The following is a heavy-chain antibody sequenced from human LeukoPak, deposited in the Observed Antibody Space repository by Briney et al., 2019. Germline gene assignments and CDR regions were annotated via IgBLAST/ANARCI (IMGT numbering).Heavy chain of an antibody. J-gene: IGHJ5*02. V-gene: IGHV4-39*07. Sequence: PSETLSLTCTVSGGSISSTSYYWGWIRQPQGKGLEWIGSIYYSWDTYYNPSLKSRVTISVDTSKNQFSLKLSSVTAADTAVYYCARDNTVVAATRDWFDPWGQGTLVTVSS. CDR2: IYYSWDT. D-gene: IGHD2-15*01. CDR1: GGSISSTSYY. CDR3: ARDNTVVAATRDWFDP.